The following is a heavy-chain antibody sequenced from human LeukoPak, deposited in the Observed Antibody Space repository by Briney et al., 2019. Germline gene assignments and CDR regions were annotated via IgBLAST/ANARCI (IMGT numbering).Heavy chain of an antibody. Sequence: GGSLRLSCAAPGFTFSSYAMSWVRQAPGKGLEWVSVIYSGGSTYYADSVKGRFTISRDNSKNTLYLQMNSLRAEDTAVYYCARETTVTTFDYWGQGTLVTVSS. J-gene: IGHJ4*02. CDR2: IYSGGST. D-gene: IGHD4-17*01. CDR3: ARETTVTTFDY. CDR1: GFTFSSYA. V-gene: IGHV3-66*01.